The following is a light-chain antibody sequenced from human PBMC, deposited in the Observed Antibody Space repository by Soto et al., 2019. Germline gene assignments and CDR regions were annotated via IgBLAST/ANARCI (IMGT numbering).Light chain of an antibody. Sequence: EIVMTQSPATLSVSPGERATLSCRASRSIDSNLAWYQQKPGQAPRLLIYGASTRATGVPARFSGSGSGTEFTLTISSLQSEDFAVYYCQQYNNWPPWTFGQGTKVEF. J-gene: IGKJ1*01. V-gene: IGKV3-15*01. CDR1: RSIDSN. CDR2: GAS. CDR3: QQYNNWPPWT.